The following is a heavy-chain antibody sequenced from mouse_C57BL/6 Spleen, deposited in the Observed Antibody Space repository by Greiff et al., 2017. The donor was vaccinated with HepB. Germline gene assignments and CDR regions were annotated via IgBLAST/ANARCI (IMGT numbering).Heavy chain of an antibody. V-gene: IGHV1-5*01. CDR1: GYTFTSYW. CDR3: TRVRDDYDAGDYYAMDY. D-gene: IGHD2-4*01. CDR2: IYPGNSDT. Sequence: EVQLKESGTVLARPGASVKMSCKTSGYTFTSYWMHWVKQRPGQGLEWIGAIYPGNSDTSYNQKFKGKAKLTAVTSASTAYMELSSLTNEDSAVYYCTRVRDDYDAGDYYAMDYWGQGTSVTVSS. J-gene: IGHJ4*01.